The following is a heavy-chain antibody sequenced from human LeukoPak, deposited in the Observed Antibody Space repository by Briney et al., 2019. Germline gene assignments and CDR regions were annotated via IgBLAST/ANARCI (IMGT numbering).Heavy chain of an antibody. CDR2: INHSGST. V-gene: IGHV4-39*01. D-gene: IGHD1-26*01. CDR3: ARHGTYKWELLLGYFDY. J-gene: IGHJ4*02. Sequence: KPSETLSLTCTVSGGSISSSSYYWGWIRQPPGKGLEWIGEINHSGSTNYNPSLKSRVTISVDTSKNQFSLKLSSVTAADTAVYYCARHGTYKWELLLGYFDYWGQGTLVTVSS. CDR1: GGSISSSSYY.